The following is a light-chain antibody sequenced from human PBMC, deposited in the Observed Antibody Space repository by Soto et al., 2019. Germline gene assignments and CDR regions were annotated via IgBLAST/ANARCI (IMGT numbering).Light chain of an antibody. CDR3: QRYINSPWT. V-gene: IGKV3-20*01. J-gene: IGKJ1*01. CDR1: QSVGSSY. CDR2: GAS. Sequence: EVVLTQSPGTLSLSPGERATLSCGASQSVGSSYLAWYQQKPGQAPRLLIYGASTRATVIPDRFSGSGSGTEYTLTISRLGPEDFAVYYCQRYINSPWTFGQGTKVEI.